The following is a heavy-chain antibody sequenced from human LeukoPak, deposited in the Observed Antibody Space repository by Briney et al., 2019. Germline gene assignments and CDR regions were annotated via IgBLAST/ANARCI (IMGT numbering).Heavy chain of an antibody. CDR1: GYTFTSYG. Sequence: GASVKVSCKASGYTFTSYGISWVRQAPGQGLEWMGGIIPIFGTANYAQKFQGRVTITADESTSTAYMELSSLRSEDTAVYYCARDFSTPLWSGYYEWDNWFDPWGQGTLVTVSS. D-gene: IGHD3-3*01. V-gene: IGHV1-69*13. J-gene: IGHJ5*02. CDR2: IIPIFGTA. CDR3: ARDFSTPLWSGYYEWDNWFDP.